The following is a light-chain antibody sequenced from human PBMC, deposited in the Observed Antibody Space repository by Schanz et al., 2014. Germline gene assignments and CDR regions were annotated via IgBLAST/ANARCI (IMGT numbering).Light chain of an antibody. CDR1: SSDVGGYNY. Sequence: QSALTQPASVSGSPGQSITISCTGTSSDVGGYNYVSWYQQHPGKAPKLMIYDVSNRPSGVSSRFSGSKSGTSASLAITGLQAEDEADYYCAAWDDSLNGPGFGGGTKLTVL. V-gene: IGLV2-14*01. CDR2: DVS. J-gene: IGLJ3*02. CDR3: AAWDDSLNGPG.